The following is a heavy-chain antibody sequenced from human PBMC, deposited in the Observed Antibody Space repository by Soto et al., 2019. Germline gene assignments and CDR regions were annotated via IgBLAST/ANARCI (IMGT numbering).Heavy chain of an antibody. Sequence: SETLSLTCTVSGGSISSGDYYWSWLRQPPGKGLEWIGYIYYSGSTSYNPSLKGRVTISVDTSKNQFSLKLSSVTAADTAVYYCARGASMNSSSWYYGYYYYGMDVWGQGTTVTAP. V-gene: IGHV4-30-4*01. J-gene: IGHJ6*02. CDR3: ARGASMNSSSWYYGYYYYGMDV. CDR1: GGSISSGDYY. CDR2: IYYSGST. D-gene: IGHD6-13*01.